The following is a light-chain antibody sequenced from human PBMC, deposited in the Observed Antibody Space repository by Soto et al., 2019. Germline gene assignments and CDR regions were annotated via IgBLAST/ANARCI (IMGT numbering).Light chain of an antibody. V-gene: IGLV1-51*02. CDR1: SSNIGKNF. Sequence: QSVLTQPPSVSAAPGQTVTISRSGSSSNIGKNFVSWYQQLPGTAPQLLIYENNKRPSGIPDRFSGSKSGTSATLGITGLQTGDEADYYCGTWDSSLSAGGIFGTGTKVTVL. CDR2: ENN. CDR3: GTWDSSLSAGGI. J-gene: IGLJ1*01.